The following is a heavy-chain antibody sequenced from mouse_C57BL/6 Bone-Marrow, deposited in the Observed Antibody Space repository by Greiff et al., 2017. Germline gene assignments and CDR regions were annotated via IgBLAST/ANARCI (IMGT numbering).Heavy chain of an antibody. CDR3: ARNGGRLRRGYFDY. CDR1: GFSLTSYG. V-gene: IGHV2-2*01. CDR2: IWSGGST. J-gene: IGHJ2*01. D-gene: IGHD2-4*01. Sequence: QVQLQQSGPGLVQPSQSLSITCTVSGFSLTSYGVHWVRQSPGKGLEWLGVIWSGGSTDNNAAFISRLSISKDNSKSQVFFKMNSLQADDTAIYYCARNGGRLRRGYFDYWGQGTTLTVSS.